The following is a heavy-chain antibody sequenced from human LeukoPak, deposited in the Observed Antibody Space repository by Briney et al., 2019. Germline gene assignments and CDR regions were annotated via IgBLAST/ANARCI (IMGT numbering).Heavy chain of an antibody. CDR2: IYSGGTT. V-gene: IGHV3-53*01. CDR1: WFTDRSNY. Sequence: PGGSLRLSCAASWFTDRSNYMSWVRQPPGKGLVWGSVIYSGGTTYYADSVKGRFTISRDNSKNTLYLQMNSLRVDDTAVYYCTTGRRYSSGWFYFDDWGQGTLVTVSS. CDR3: TTGRRYSSGWFYFDD. D-gene: IGHD6-19*01. J-gene: IGHJ4*02.